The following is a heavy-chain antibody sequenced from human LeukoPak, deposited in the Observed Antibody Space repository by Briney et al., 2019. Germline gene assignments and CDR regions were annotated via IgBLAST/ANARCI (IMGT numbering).Heavy chain of an antibody. D-gene: IGHD5-12*01. CDR2: ISGSGGST. Sequence: PGGSLRLSCVASGFTFSDYAMSWVRQAPGKGLEWVSVISGSGGSTYYADSVKGRFTISRDNSKNTLYLQMSSLSAEDTAVYFCANRGFSGSLDNWGQGTLVTVSS. CDR3: ANRGFSGSLDN. J-gene: IGHJ4*02. CDR1: GFTFSDYA. V-gene: IGHV3-23*01.